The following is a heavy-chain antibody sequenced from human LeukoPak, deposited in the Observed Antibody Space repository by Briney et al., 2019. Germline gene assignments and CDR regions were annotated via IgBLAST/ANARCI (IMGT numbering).Heavy chain of an antibody. CDR3: AKAYYDSSGYYPDAFDI. CDR2: ISGSGGST. J-gene: IGHJ3*02. D-gene: IGHD3-22*01. V-gene: IGHV3-23*01. CDR1: GFTFSSYG. Sequence: GSLRLSCAASGFTFSSYGMSWVRQAPGKGLEWVSAISGSGGSTYYADSVKGRFTISRDNSKNTLYLQMNSLRAEDTAVYYCAKAYYDSSGYYPDAFDIWGQGTMVTVSS.